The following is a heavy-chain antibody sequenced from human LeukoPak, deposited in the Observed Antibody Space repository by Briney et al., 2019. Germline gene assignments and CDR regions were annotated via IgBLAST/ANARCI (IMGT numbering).Heavy chain of an antibody. V-gene: IGHV3-15*01. CDR2: IKSKTDGGTT. D-gene: IGHD2-15*01. CDR3: TTVVVAATRSVDY. J-gene: IGHJ4*02. CDR1: GFTFSNAW. Sequence: GSLRLSCAASGFTFSNAWMSWVRQAPGKGLEWVCRIKSKTDGGTTEYAAPVKGRFNISRDDSKNTLYLQMNSLKTEDTAVYYCTTVVVAATRSVDYWGQGTLVTVSS.